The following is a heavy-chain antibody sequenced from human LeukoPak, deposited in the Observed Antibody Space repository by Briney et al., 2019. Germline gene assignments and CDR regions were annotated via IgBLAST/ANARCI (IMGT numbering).Heavy chain of an antibody. V-gene: IGHV1-2*02. CDR1: GYTFTGYY. D-gene: IGHD3-10*01. CDR3: ARDAYGSGSPNAYYFDY. CDR2: INPNSGGT. Sequence: ASVKVSCKASGYTFTGYYMHWVRQAPGQGLEWMGWINPNSGGTNYVQNFQGRVTMTRDTSINTAYMELTRLTSDDTAVYYCARDAYGSGSPNAYYFDYWGQGTLVTVSS. J-gene: IGHJ4*02.